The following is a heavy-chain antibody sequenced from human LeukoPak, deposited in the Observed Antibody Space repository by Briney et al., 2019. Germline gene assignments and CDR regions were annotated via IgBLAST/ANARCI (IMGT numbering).Heavy chain of an antibody. V-gene: IGHV3-33*01. CDR1: GFTFSSYG. CDR2: IWYDGSNK. D-gene: IGHD5-18*01. CDR3: ARGESDTAMGVDY. Sequence: GGSLRLSCAASGFTFSSYGMHWVRQAPGKGLEWVAVIWYDGSNKYYADSVKGRFTISRDNSKNTLYLQMNSLRAEDTAVYYCARGESDTAMGVDYWGQGTLVTVSS. J-gene: IGHJ4*02.